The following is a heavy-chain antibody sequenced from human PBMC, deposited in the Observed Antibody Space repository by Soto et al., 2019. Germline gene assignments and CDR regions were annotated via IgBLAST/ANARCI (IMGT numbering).Heavy chain of an antibody. J-gene: IGHJ4*02. Sequence: PGGSLRLSCAASGFSFSSCAMHWVRQAPGKGLEWVAVISYDGTNKYYADSVKGRFIISRDNSKSTLYLQMNSLRTEDTAVYYCAKAVTTVTPLGYDSWCQGILVTVSS. CDR3: AKAVTTVTPLGYDS. V-gene: IGHV3-30*18. CDR1: GFSFSSCA. D-gene: IGHD4-17*01. CDR2: ISYDGTNK.